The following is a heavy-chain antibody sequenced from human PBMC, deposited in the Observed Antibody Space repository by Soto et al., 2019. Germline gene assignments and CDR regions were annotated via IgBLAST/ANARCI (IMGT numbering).Heavy chain of an antibody. CDR1: GYTFTDYW. J-gene: IGHJ6*02. V-gene: IGHV5-51*01. CDR2: IYPGDSDT. D-gene: IGHD6-19*01. CDR3: ARHSSNFRYYYYAMDG. Sequence: GESLKISCKGSGYTFTDYWIGWVRQLPGKGLEWMGIIYPGDSDTRYSPSFQGHVTITVDKSTNTAYLQWNTLRASDTAMYYCARHSSNFRYYYYAMDGWGQGTTVTVYS.